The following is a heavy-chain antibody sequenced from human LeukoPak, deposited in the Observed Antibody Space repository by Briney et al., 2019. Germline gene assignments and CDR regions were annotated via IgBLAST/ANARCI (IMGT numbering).Heavy chain of an antibody. D-gene: IGHD2-2*01. J-gene: IGHJ5*02. CDR1: GGSFSSGDYY. CDR2: IYYSGST. Sequence: SQTLSLTCTVSGGSFSSGDYYWSWIRQPPGKGLEWIGYIYYSGSTYYNPSLKSRVTISVDTSKNQFSLKLSSVTAADTAVYYFAREALYCSSTSCRAFDPWGQGTLVTVSS. V-gene: IGHV4-30-4*01. CDR3: AREALYCSSTSCRAFDP.